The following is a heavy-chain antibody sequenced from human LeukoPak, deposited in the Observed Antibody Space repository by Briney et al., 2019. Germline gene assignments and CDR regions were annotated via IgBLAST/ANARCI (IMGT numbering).Heavy chain of an antibody. CDR3: ATSSGYYYAFDY. Sequence: SETLSLTCTVSGGSISSSSYYWGWIRQPPGKGLEWIGTISYTGSTYYNPSLKSRVTILVDTSKNQFSLKLNSVTAADTAVYYCATSSGYYYAFDYWGQGTLVTVSS. CDR1: GGSISSSSYY. J-gene: IGHJ4*02. V-gene: IGHV4-39*07. D-gene: IGHD3-22*01. CDR2: ISYTGST.